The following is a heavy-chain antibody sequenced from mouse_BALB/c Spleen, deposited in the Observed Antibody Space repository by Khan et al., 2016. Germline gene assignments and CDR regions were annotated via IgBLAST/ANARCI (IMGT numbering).Heavy chain of an antibody. J-gene: IGHJ2*01. V-gene: IGHV1-7*01. CDR2: INPTTGYT. Sequence: QVRLQQSGAELAKPGASVKMSCKASGYTFTTYWMHWVKQRPGQGLEWIGYINPTTGYTEYNQKFKDKATLTADKSSSTAYMQLSGLTSEDSAVYYCARDLDYWGQGTTLTVSS. CDR3: ARDLDY. CDR1: GYTFTTYW.